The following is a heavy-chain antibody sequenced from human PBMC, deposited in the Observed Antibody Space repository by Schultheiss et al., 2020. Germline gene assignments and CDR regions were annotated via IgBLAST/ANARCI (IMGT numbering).Heavy chain of an antibody. J-gene: IGHJ5*02. CDR2: IYYSGST. CDR1: GGSISSGGYY. V-gene: IGHV4-31*03. Sequence: SQTLSLTCTVSGGSISSGGYYWSWIRQHPGKGLEWIGYIYYSGSTYYNPSLKSRVTISVDTSKNQFSLKLSSVTAADTAVYYCASVEVPANWFDPWGQGTLVTFSS. D-gene: IGHD2-2*01. CDR3: ASVEVPANWFDP.